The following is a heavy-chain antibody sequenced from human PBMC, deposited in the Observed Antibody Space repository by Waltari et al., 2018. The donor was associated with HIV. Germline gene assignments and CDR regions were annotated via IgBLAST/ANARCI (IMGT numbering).Heavy chain of an antibody. CDR3: ARVGVITTYYYYGMDV. D-gene: IGHD3-10*01. V-gene: IGHV3-53*01. J-gene: IGHJ6*02. CDR1: GFTVSSHY. Sequence: EVQLVESGGGLIQPGGSLRLSCAASGFTVSSHYMSWVRQAPGKGLEWVSVIYSGGSTYYADYVKGRFTISRDNSKNTLYLQMNSLRVEDTAVYYCARVGVITTYYYYGMDVWGQGTTVTVSS. CDR2: IYSGGST.